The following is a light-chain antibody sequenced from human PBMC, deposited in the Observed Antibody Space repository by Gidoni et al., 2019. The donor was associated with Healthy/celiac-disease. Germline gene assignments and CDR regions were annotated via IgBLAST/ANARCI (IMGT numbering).Light chain of an antibody. CDR2: DAS. CDR1: QGVSSY. Sequence: EIVLTQYPATLSLSPGERATLSCRASQGVSSYLAWYQQEPRQAPRLLIYDASNRATGIPARFSGSGPGTDFTLTISSLEPEDFAVYYCQQRSNWLTFGGGTKVEIK. V-gene: IGKV3D-11*01. CDR3: QQRSNWLT. J-gene: IGKJ4*01.